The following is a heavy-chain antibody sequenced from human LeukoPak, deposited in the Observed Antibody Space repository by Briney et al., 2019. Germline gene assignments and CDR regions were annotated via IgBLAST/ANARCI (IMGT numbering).Heavy chain of an antibody. D-gene: IGHD3-3*01. CDR3: ARDLNWSGYYKDAFNI. J-gene: IGHJ3*02. CDR2: ISAYNGDT. CDR1: GYTLSSFG. Sequence: AASVKVSCKASGYTLSSFGINWVRQATGQGLEWMGWISAYNGDTKYAQKFQGRVTMTTDTSTSTGYMELRSLRSDDTAVYYCARDLNWSGYYKDAFNIWGQGTVVTVSS. V-gene: IGHV1-18*01.